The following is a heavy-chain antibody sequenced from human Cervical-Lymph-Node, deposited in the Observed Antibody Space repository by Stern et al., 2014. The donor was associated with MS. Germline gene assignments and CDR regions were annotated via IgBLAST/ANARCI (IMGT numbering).Heavy chain of an antibody. J-gene: IGHJ5*02. CDR1: GGTFSSYA. CDR2: VIPTLGTV. V-gene: IGHV1-69*06. Sequence: MQLVESGAEVKKPGSSVNVSCKASGGTFSSYAISWVRQGPGQGLEWMGGVIPTLGTVNYAPKFQGRVTFIADKSSYTAYMELNSLRSNDTAVYYCVERDAWFDPWGPGTLVIVSS. CDR3: VERDAWFDP. D-gene: IGHD1-1*01.